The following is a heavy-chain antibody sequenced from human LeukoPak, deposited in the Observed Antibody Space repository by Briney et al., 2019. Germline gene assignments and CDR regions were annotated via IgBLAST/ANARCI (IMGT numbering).Heavy chain of an antibody. CDR1: GYTFTSYG. Sequence: AASVKVSCKASGYTFTSYGISWVRQAPGQGLEWMGWISAYNGNTNYAQKLQGRVTMTTDTSTSTAYMELRSLRSDDTAVYCCARVWGIPYYDFWSGYYAGFDYWGQGTLVTVSS. CDR2: ISAYNGNT. D-gene: IGHD3-3*01. V-gene: IGHV1-18*01. J-gene: IGHJ4*02. CDR3: ARVWGIPYYDFWSGYYAGFDY.